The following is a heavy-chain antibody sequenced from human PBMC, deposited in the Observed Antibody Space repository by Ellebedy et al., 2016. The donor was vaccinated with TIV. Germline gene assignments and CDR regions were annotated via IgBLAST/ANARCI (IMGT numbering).Heavy chain of an antibody. CDR2: IKQDGSEK. CDR1: GFTFSSYW. Sequence: GESLKISCAASGFTFSSYWMSWVRQAPGKGLEWVANIKQDGSEKYYVDSVKGRFTISRDNAKNSLYLQMNSLRAEDTAVYYCARAGDYNLLSPAGGYWGQGTLVTVSS. D-gene: IGHD4-17*01. J-gene: IGHJ4*02. CDR3: ARAGDYNLLSPAGGY. V-gene: IGHV3-7*01.